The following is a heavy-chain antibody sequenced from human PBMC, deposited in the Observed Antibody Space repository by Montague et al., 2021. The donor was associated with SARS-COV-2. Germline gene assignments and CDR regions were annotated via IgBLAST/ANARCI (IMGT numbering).Heavy chain of an antibody. CDR2: LQYRTKWYS. J-gene: IGHJ4*02. CDR3: VRYSGWFYFDF. CDR1: GDSVVRIRLG. V-gene: IGHV6-1*01. Sequence: CAISGDSVVRIRLGWGGHRPEPQSRFEWVCRLQYRTKWYSDYAPXVRGRLTVNPDASKNEFSLELNYVTPEDTAVYYCVRYSGWFYFDFWGQGTLVTVSS. D-gene: IGHD6-19*01.